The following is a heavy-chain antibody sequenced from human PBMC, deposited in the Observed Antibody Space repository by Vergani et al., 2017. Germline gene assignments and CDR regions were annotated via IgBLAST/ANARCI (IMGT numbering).Heavy chain of an antibody. CDR1: GGTFSSYA. CDR2: IIPIFGTA. V-gene: IGHV1-69*06. J-gene: IGHJ4*02. D-gene: IGHD2-15*01. CDR3: ARAVPCSGGSCYSGVFDY. Sequence: QVQLVQSGAEVKKPGSSVKVSCKASGGTFSSYAISWVRQAPGQGLEWMGGIIPIFGTANYAQKFQGRVTFTADKSTSTAYMELSSLRSEDTAVYYCARAVPCSGGSCYSGVFDYWGQGTLVTVSS.